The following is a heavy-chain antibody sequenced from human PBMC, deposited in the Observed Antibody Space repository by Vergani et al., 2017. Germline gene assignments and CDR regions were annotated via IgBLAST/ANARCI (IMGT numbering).Heavy chain of an antibody. CDR1: GGTFSSYA. CDR3: ARVQVRGVYYYGMDV. Sequence: QVQLVQSGAEVKKPGASVKVSCKASGGTFSSYAISWVRQAPGQGLEWMGGIITIFGTANYAQKFQGRVTITADKSTSTAYMELSSLRSEGTAVYYCARVQVRGVYYYGMDVWGQGTTVTVSS. J-gene: IGHJ6*02. D-gene: IGHD3-10*01. V-gene: IGHV1-69*06. CDR2: IITIFGTA.